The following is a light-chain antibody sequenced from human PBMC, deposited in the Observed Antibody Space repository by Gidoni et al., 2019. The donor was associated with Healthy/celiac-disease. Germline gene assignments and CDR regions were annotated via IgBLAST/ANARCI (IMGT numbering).Light chain of an antibody. CDR3: QQPRS. J-gene: IGKJ2*01. CDR2: AAS. CDR1: QGISSY. V-gene: IGKV1-9*01. Sequence: DIQLTQSPSFLSASVGDRVTITCWASQGISSYLAWYQQKPGKAPKLLIYAASTLQSGVPSRCSGSGSGTEFTLTISSLQPEDFATYYCQQPRSFGQGTKLEIK.